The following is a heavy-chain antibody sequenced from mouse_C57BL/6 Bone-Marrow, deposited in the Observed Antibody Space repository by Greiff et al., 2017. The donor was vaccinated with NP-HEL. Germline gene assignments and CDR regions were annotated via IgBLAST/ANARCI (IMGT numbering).Heavy chain of an antibody. J-gene: IGHJ2*01. D-gene: IGHD1-1*01. V-gene: IGHV1-72*01. Sequence: QVQLQQPGAELVKPGASVKLSCKASGYTFTSYLMHWVKQRPGRGLEWIGRIDPNSGGTKYNEKFKSKATLTVDKPSSTAYMQINSLTSEDSAVYDGARYYYGSSSFDYWGQGTTLTVSS. CDR2: IDPNSGGT. CDR3: ARYYYGSSSFDY. CDR1: GYTFTSYL.